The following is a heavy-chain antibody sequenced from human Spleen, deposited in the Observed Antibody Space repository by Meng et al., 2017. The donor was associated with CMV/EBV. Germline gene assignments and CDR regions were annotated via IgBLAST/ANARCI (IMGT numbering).Heavy chain of an antibody. D-gene: IGHD2-8*01. J-gene: IGHJ4*02. V-gene: IGHV4-34*01. CDR3: ARELMLYAAFDF. CDR2: ITHSGST. CDR1: GGSFSGYY. Sequence: ESLKISCAVYGGSFSGYYWTWIRQPPGKGLEWIGKITHSGSTNYNPSLKSRVIISVDTSKNQFSLKVRSVTAADTAVYYCARELMLYAAFDFWGQGTLVTVSS.